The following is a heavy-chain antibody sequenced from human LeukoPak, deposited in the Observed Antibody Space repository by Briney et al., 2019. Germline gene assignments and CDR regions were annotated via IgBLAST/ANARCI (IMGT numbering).Heavy chain of an antibody. Sequence: SETLSLTCTVSGGSISNRNYHWGWIRQPPGKGLEWIGEINHSGSTNYNPSLKSRVTISVDTSKNQFSLKLSSVTAADTAVYYCARRTRGYSSGWYGDYYYYYMDVWGKGTTVTISS. D-gene: IGHD6-19*01. J-gene: IGHJ6*03. V-gene: IGHV4-39*07. CDR2: INHSGST. CDR3: ARRTRGYSSGWYGDYYYYYMDV. CDR1: GGSISNRNYH.